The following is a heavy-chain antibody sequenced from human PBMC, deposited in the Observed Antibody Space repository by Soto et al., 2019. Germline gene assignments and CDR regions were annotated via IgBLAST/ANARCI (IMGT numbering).Heavy chain of an antibody. CDR1: GYTFTSYT. CDR3: ARDLGKTPVPSYFDY. V-gene: IGHV1-69*04. CDR2: IIPILGIA. J-gene: IGHJ4*02. Sequence: SVKVSCKASGYTFTSYTISWVRQAPGQGLEWMGRIIPILGIANYAQKFQGRVTITADKSTSTACMELSSLRSEDTAVYYCARDLGKTPVPSYFDYWGQGTLVTVSS.